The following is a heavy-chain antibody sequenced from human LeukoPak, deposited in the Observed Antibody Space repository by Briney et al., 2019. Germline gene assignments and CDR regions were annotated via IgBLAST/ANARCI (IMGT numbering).Heavy chain of an antibody. CDR1: GFTFSSYE. J-gene: IGHJ3*02. CDR3: ARGGSYLSAFDI. CDR2: ISSSGTTI. V-gene: IGHV3-48*03. Sequence: SLRLSCAASGFTFSSYEMNWVRQAPGKGLEWVSYISSSGTTIYYADSVKGRFTISRDNAKNSLYLQMNSLRAEDTAVYYCARGGSYLSAFDIWAKGQWSPSLQ. D-gene: IGHD1-26*01.